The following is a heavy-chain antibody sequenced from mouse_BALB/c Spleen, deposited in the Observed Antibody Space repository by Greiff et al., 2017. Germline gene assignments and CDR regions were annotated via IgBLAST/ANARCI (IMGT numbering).Heavy chain of an antibody. Sequence: EVQVEESGGGLVQPGGSLKLSCAASGFTFSSYTMSWVRQTPEKRLEWVAYISNGGGSTYYPDTVKGRFTISRDNAKNTLYLQMSSLKSEDTAMYYCARQGAYYAPYDAMDYWGQGTSVTVSS. V-gene: IGHV5-12-2*01. CDR2: ISNGGGST. CDR1: GFTFSSYT. CDR3: ARQGAYYAPYDAMDY. D-gene: IGHD2-10*01. J-gene: IGHJ4*01.